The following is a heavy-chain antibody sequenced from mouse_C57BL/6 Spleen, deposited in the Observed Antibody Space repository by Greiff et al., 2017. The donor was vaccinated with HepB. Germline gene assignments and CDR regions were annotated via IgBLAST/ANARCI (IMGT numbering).Heavy chain of an antibody. Sequence: VQLQQSGAELVRPGASVKLSCTASGFNIKDDYMHWVKQRPEQGLEWIGWIDPENGDTEYASKFQGKATITADTSSNTAYLQLSSLTSEDTAVYYCTFTTVGASFDYWGQGTTLTVSS. D-gene: IGHD1-1*01. CDR2: IDPENGDT. J-gene: IGHJ2*01. CDR3: TFTTVGASFDY. V-gene: IGHV14-4*01. CDR1: GFNIKDDY.